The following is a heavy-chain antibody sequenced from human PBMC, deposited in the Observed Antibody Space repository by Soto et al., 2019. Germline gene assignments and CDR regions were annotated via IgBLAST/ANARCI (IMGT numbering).Heavy chain of an antibody. CDR3: AKDLRRGGEGIFSYFDY. Sequence: QVQLVESGGGVVQPGRSLRLSCAASGFTFSSYGMHWVRQAPGKGLEWVAVIWYDGSNKYYADSVKGRFTISRDNSKNTLYLQMNSLRAEDTAVYYCAKDLRRGGEGIFSYFDYWGQGTLVTVSS. CDR2: IWYDGSNK. CDR1: GFTFSSYG. V-gene: IGHV3-33*06. J-gene: IGHJ4*02. D-gene: IGHD3-10*01.